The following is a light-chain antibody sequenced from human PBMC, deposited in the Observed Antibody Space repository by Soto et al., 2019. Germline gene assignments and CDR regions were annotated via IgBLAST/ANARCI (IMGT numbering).Light chain of an antibody. CDR1: QSISSW. J-gene: IGKJ5*01. CDR3: QKYNSYST. V-gene: IGKV1-5*01. Sequence: DIQMTQSPSTLSASXGDRVTITCRASQSISSWLAWYQQKPGKAPKLLIYDASSLESGVPSRFSGRGSGTEFTLTISSLQPDDFATYYCQKYNSYSTFGQGTRLEIK. CDR2: DAS.